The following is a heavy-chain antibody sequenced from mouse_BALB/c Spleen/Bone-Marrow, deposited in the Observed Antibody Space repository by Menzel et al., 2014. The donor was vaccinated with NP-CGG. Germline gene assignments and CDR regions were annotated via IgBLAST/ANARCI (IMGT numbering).Heavy chain of an antibody. V-gene: IGHV1-53*01. CDR1: GYTFTSYY. CDR2: INPSNGGT. Sequence: VQLQQSGAELVKPGASVKLSCKASGYTFTSYYLYWVKQRPGQGLEWIGEINPSNGGTNFNERFKSKASLTVDKSSSTAYMQLSSLTSDDSAVYFCARWDYAMDYWGQGTSVTVSS. CDR3: ARWDYAMDY. J-gene: IGHJ4*01.